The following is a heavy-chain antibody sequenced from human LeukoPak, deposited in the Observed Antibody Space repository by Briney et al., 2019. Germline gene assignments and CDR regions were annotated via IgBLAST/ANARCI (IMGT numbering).Heavy chain of an antibody. CDR2: IYYSGST. D-gene: IGHD5-12*01. V-gene: IGHV4-59*01. Sequence: SETLSLTCTVSGGSISSYYWSWIRQPPGKGLEWIGYIYYSGSTNYNPSLKSRVTISVDTSKNQFSLKPSSVSAADTAVYYCARARPKYSGYDYWFDPWGQGTLVTVSS. J-gene: IGHJ5*02. CDR1: GGSISSYY. CDR3: ARARPKYSGYDYWFDP.